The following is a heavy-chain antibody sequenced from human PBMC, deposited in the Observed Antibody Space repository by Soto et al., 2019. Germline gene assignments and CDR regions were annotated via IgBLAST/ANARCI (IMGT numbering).Heavy chain of an antibody. V-gene: IGHV3-74*01. CDR3: ARGNYGMDV. CDR1: GFTFSSYW. CDR2: IKSDGSNT. J-gene: IGHJ6*02. Sequence: LRLSCAASGFTFSSYWMHWVRQAPGKGLVWVSNIKSDGSNTNYADSVKGRFTISRDNAKNTLYLQMNSLRAEDTAVYYCARGNYGMDVWGQGTTVTVSS. D-gene: IGHD3-10*01.